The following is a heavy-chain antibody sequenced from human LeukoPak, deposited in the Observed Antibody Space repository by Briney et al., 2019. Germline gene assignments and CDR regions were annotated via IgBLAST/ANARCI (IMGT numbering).Heavy chain of an antibody. Sequence: SETLSLTCTVSGGSISSSTYYRAWIRQPPGKGLEYIGSINYRGSTYYNPSLKSRVTLSVDTSKNQFSLKLNSVTAADTAVYYCATYKYDYVWGNQHFDYWGQGTLVAVSS. D-gene: IGHD3-16*01. CDR3: ATYKYDYVWGNQHFDY. CDR1: GGSISSSTYY. J-gene: IGHJ4*02. CDR2: INYRGST. V-gene: IGHV4-39*07.